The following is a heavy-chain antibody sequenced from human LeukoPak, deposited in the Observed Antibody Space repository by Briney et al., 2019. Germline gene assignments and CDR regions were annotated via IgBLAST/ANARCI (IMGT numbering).Heavy chain of an antibody. CDR3: ARDVEIDRGDYFDY. D-gene: IGHD3-22*01. J-gene: IGHJ4*02. CDR2: IIPIFGTA. Sequence: ASVKVSCKASGGTFSSYAISWVRQAPGQGLEWMGRIIPIFGTANYAQKFQGRVTITTDESTSTAYMELSSLRSEDTAVYYCARDVEIDRGDYFDYWGQGTLVTVSS. CDR1: GGTFSSYA. V-gene: IGHV1-69*05.